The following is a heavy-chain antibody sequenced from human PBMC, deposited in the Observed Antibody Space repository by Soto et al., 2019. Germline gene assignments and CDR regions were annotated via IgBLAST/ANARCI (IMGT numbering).Heavy chain of an antibody. CDR1: GGSFSGYY. D-gene: IGHD3-22*01. CDR2: LNHSGST. Sequence: PSETLSLTCAVYGGSFSGYYWSWIRQPPGKGLEWIGELNHSGSTNYNPSLKGRVTISVDTSKNQFSLKLSSVTAADTAVYYCARGGYEQGIVVPQVGKCDYWGQGTLVTVSS. V-gene: IGHV4-34*01. CDR3: ARGGYEQGIVVPQVGKCDY. J-gene: IGHJ4*02.